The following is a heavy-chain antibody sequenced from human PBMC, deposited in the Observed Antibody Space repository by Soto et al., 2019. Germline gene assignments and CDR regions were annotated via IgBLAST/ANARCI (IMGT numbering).Heavy chain of an antibody. V-gene: IGHV3-30*18. J-gene: IGHJ4*02. D-gene: IGHD2-21*02. CDR2: ISYDGSNK. Sequence: GGALRLSCAASGFTFSSYGMHWVRQAPGKGLEGGAVISYDGSNKYYADSVKGRFTISRDNSKNTLYLQMDSLRPEDTAVYYCAKDPRAYGGGDCHGDLFDFWGRGTLVTVSS. CDR1: GFTFSSYG. CDR3: AKDPRAYGGGDCHGDLFDF.